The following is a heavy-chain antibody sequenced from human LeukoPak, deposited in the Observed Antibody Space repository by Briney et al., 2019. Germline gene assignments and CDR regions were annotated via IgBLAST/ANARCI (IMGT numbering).Heavy chain of an antibody. Sequence: GASVKVSCKASGYTFTSYAMNWVRQAPGQGLEWMGWINTNTGNPTYAQGFTGRFVFSLDTSVSTAYLQISSLKAEDTAVYYCAREWGLSCSSTSCYRDAFDIWGQGRMVTVSS. V-gene: IGHV7-4-1*02. J-gene: IGHJ3*02. CDR3: AREWGLSCSSTSCYRDAFDI. CDR2: INTNTGNP. D-gene: IGHD2-2*01. CDR1: GYTFTSYA.